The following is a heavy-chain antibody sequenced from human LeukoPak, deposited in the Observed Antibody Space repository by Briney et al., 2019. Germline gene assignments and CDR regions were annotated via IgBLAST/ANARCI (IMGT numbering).Heavy chain of an antibody. Sequence: ASVKVSCKASGYTFTGYYMHWVRQAPGQGREWMGRINPNSGGTNYAQKFQGRVTMTRDTSISTAYMELSRLRSDDTAVYYCARVQGRYYDSSGYPPSYWGQGTLVTVSS. V-gene: IGHV1-2*06. CDR2: INPNSGGT. D-gene: IGHD3-22*01. J-gene: IGHJ4*02. CDR1: GYTFTGYY. CDR3: ARVQGRYYDSSGYPPSY.